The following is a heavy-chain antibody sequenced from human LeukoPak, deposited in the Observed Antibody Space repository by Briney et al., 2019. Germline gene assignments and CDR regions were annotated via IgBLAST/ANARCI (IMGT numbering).Heavy chain of an antibody. CDR3: ARPESGNYYFDY. Sequence: PGGSLILSCAASGFTFSSYGVHWVRQAPGKGLEWVALIWYDGSNKYHADSVKGRFTISRDNSKNTLYLQMNSLRAEDTAVYYCARPESGNYYFDYWGQGTLVTVSS. V-gene: IGHV3-33*01. D-gene: IGHD1-26*01. CDR2: IWYDGSNK. J-gene: IGHJ4*02. CDR1: GFTFSSYG.